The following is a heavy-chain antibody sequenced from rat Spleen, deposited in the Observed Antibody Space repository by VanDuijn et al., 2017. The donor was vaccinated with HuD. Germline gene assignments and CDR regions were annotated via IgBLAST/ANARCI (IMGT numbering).Heavy chain of an antibody. V-gene: IGHV5-25*01. CDR1: GFIFSDYH. Sequence: EVQLVESGGGLVQPGRSLKLSCAASGFIFSDYHLAWVRQAPTKGLEWVASITNTGGSTFYPDSVKGRFTISRDNAKSTLYLQMDSLRSEDTATYYCARQGRVYYGLGYWGQGVMVTVSS. J-gene: IGHJ2*01. D-gene: IGHD1-6*01. CDR2: ITNTGGST. CDR3: ARQGRVYYGLGY.